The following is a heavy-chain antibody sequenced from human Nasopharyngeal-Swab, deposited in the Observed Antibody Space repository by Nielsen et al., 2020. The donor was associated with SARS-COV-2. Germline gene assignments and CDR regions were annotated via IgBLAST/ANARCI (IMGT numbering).Heavy chain of an antibody. D-gene: IGHD6-25*01. J-gene: IGHJ4*02. Sequence: GESLKISCAASGFSFRDSAMHWVRQAPGKGLEWVAFIWYDRSEKYYVDSVKGRFTISRDNSKNTLYLQMNSLRAEDTAVYYCARDPPFSGWTLESWGQGTLVTVSS. CDR3: ARDPPFSGWTLES. CDR1: GFSFRDSA. V-gene: IGHV3-33*01. CDR2: IWYDRSEK.